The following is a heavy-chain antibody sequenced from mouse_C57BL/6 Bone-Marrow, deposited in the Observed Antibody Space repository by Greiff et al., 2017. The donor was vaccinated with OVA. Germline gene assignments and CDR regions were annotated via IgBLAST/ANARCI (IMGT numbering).Heavy chain of an antibody. J-gene: IGHJ2*01. CDR1: GFNIKDDY. CDR3: TSYGNFDY. Sequence: VQLQQSGAELVRPGASVKLSCTASGFNIKDDYMHWVKQRPEQGLEWIGWIDPEDGDTEYASKFQGKATITADTSSSPAYLQLSSLTSEDTAVYYCTSYGNFDYWGQGTTLTVSS. D-gene: IGHD2-1*01. V-gene: IGHV14-4*01. CDR2: IDPEDGDT.